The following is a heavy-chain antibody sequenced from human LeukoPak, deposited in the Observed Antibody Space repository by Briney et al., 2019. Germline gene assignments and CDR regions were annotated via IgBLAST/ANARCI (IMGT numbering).Heavy chain of an antibody. CDR1: GGSISSSSYY. Sequence: SETLSLTCTVSGGSISSSSYYWGWIRQPPGKGLEWIGSIYYSGSTYYNPSLKSRVTISVDTSKNQFSLKLSSVTAADTAVYYCARLVGVATSNNWFDPWGQGTLVAVSS. D-gene: IGHD5-12*01. J-gene: IGHJ5*02. CDR2: IYYSGST. CDR3: ARLVGVATSNNWFDP. V-gene: IGHV4-39*01.